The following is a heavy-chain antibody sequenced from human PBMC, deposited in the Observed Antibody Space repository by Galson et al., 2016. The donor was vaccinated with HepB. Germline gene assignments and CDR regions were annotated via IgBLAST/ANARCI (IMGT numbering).Heavy chain of an antibody. Sequence: SETLSPTCTVSGGSITSYTHYWGWIRQPPGKGLEWFGSIYHTGDTFYKTSPRRRVTTSVDTSKNQFSLNLNSVTAADTAVYYCAGPRGNGYFHDYWGRGTLVIVSS. D-gene: IGHD3-10*01. CDR2: IYHTGDT. CDR1: GGSITSYTHY. CDR3: AGPRGNGYFHDY. V-gene: IGHV4-39*01. J-gene: IGHJ4*02.